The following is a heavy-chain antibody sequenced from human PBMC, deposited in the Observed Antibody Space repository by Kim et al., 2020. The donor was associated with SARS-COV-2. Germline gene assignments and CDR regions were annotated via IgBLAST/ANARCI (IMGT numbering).Heavy chain of an antibody. D-gene: IGHD6-19*01. V-gene: IGHV4-61*01. CDR1: GGSVSSVSYY. CDR3: PGLARVAAVKTCYYHSLDV. J-gene: IGHJ6*02. Sequence: SETLSLTCTVSGGSVSSVSYYWSWIRQPPGKGLEWIGFIYYSGSTNYNPSLTSRVSILLDTSKNQFPLKLTSVTAADTAVYYCPGLARVAAVKTCYYHSLDVWGQGTTVTVSS. CDR2: IYYSGST.